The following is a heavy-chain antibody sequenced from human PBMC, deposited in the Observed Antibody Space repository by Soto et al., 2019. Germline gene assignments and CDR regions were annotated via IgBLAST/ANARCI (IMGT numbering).Heavy chain of an antibody. Sequence: QVQLQESGPGLVKPSETLSLTCTVSGGSISSYYWSWIRQPPGKGLEWLGYIYYSGSTNYNPSLKSRVTISVDTSKNQFSLKLSSVTAADTAVYYCARSTGFWSGLQGYYYYGMDVWGQGTTVTVSS. V-gene: IGHV4-59*01. J-gene: IGHJ6*02. CDR1: GGSISSYY. CDR3: ARSTGFWSGLQGYYYYGMDV. CDR2: IYYSGST. D-gene: IGHD3-3*01.